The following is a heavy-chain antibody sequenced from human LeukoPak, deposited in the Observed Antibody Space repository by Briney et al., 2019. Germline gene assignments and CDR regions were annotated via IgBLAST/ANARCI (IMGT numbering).Heavy chain of an antibody. D-gene: IGHD3-16*01. CDR1: GGSFSGYY. J-gene: IGHJ6*03. CDR2: INHSGST. V-gene: IGHV4-34*01. CDR3: ARGLGRAGYSYYYYMDV. Sequence: PSETLSLTCAVYGGSFSGYYWSWIRQPPGKGLEWIGEINHSGSTNYNPSLKSRVTISVDTSKNQFSLKLSSVTAADTAVHYCARGLGRAGYSYYYYMDVWGKGTTVTVSS.